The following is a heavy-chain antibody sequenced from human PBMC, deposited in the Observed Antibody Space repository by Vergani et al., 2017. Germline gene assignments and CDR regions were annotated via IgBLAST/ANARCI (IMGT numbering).Heavy chain of an antibody. Sequence: QLQLQESGPGLVKPSETLSLTCTVSGGSISSSSYYWGWIRQPPGKGLEWIGSIYYSGSTYYNPSLKSRVTISVDTSKNQFSLKLSSVTAADTAVYYCASPGMSGYSYGIFDYWGQGTLVTVSS. CDR3: ASPGMSGYSYGIFDY. CDR2: IYYSGST. D-gene: IGHD5-18*01. J-gene: IGHJ4*02. V-gene: IGHV4-39*01. CDR1: GGSISSSSYY.